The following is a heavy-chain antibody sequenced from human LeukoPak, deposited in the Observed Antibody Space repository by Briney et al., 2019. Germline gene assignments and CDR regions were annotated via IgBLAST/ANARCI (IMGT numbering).Heavy chain of an antibody. V-gene: IGHV3-23*01. CDR2: ISGSGGST. CDR3: ARVPRSSRIPIFR. Sequence: GGSLRLSCAASGFTFSSYAMSWVRQAPGKGLGWVSAISGSGGSTYYADSVKGRFTISRDNSKNTLYQQMNSLRAEDTAVYYCARVPRSSRIPIFRWGQGTLVTVSS. J-gene: IGHJ4*02. D-gene: IGHD3-3*01. CDR1: GFTFSSYA.